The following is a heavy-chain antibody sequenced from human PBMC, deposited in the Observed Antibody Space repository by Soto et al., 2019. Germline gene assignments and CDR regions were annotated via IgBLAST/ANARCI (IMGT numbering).Heavy chain of an antibody. CDR2: IHYNGNT. D-gene: IGHD5-12*01. CDR1: GFTVSSNY. J-gene: IGHJ4*02. V-gene: IGHV4-59*02. CDR3: AREGNLGRWLQPLDF. Sequence: GSLRLSCAASGFTVSSNYMSWVRQAPGKGLEWIGNIHYNGNTKYNPSLKSRVTMSLDTSKNQFSLRLISVTAADTAKYFCAREGNLGRWLQPLDFWGQGTLVTVSS.